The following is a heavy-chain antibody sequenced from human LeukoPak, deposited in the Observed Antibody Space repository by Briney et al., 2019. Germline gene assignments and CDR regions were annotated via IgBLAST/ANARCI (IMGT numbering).Heavy chain of an antibody. D-gene: IGHD4-17*01. CDR1: GFTVSSNY. CDR2: LGSGVPT. V-gene: IGHV3-53*01. J-gene: IGHJ3*02. Sequence: PRGSLRLSCAASGFTVSSNYMSWARQAPGKGLEWVATVLGSGVPTYYADSVQGRFTISRDNSKNTLYLQMSSLRAEDTAIYYYAKDPNGDYIGTFDIWGQGTMVIVS. CDR3: AKDPNGDYIGTFDI.